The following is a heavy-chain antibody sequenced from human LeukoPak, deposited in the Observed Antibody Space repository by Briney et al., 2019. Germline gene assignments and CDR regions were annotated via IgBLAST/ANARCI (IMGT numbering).Heavy chain of an antibody. D-gene: IGHD3-22*01. V-gene: IGHV3-33*01. CDR3: AREGGVFDSSGYFDY. CDR1: GFPFTTYG. CDR2: TWYDGSKK. J-gene: IGHJ4*02. Sequence: GGSLRLSCAASGFPFTTYGMHWVRQAPGKGLEWVAVTWYDGSKKFYVDSVKGRFTISRDISKNTLYLQMNGLRAEDTAVYYCAREGGVFDSSGYFDYWGQGTLATASS.